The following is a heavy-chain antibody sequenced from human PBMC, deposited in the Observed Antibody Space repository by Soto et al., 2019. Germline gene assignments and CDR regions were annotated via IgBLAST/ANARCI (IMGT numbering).Heavy chain of an antibody. D-gene: IGHD6-19*01. CDR3: AKGGRQWLVTSDFNY. J-gene: IGHJ4*02. CDR1: GFTVSDYA. Sequence: WGSLRISCAACGFTVSDYAMHWVRQAPGKGLEWVAVVSHDGRNTHYADSVKGRFTISRDSSKNTVSLEMTSLRAEDTAVYYCAKGGRQWLVTSDFNYWGQGALVTVSS. CDR2: VSHDGRNT. V-gene: IGHV3-30*18.